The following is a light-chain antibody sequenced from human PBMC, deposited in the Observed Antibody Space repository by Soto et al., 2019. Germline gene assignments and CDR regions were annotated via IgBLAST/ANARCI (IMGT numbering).Light chain of an antibody. CDR3: QQYATSPLT. J-gene: IGKJ4*01. CDR2: GAS. V-gene: IGKV3-20*01. CDR1: QIVSSTY. Sequence: EIVLTQSPGTLSLSPGERATLSCRASQIVSSTYLAWFQQKPGQAPRLLIYGASTRATGIPDRFSDSGSGTDFTLTISRLEPEDFALYYCQQYATSPLTFGGGTKVDIK.